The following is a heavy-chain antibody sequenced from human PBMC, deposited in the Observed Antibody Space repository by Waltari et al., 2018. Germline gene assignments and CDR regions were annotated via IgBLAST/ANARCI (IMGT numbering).Heavy chain of an antibody. D-gene: IGHD3-22*01. Sequence: EVQLVESGGGLVQPGGSLRLSCAASGFHLSSYWMSLVRQAPGKGLEWVANIMTDGSEEYYGDSVRGRFTISRDNAKNSLFLQMNSLRPEDTAVYYCARDQWFAFDIWGQGTMVTVSS. CDR3: ARDQWFAFDI. J-gene: IGHJ3*02. V-gene: IGHV3-7*01. CDR2: IMTDGSEE. CDR1: GFHLSSYW.